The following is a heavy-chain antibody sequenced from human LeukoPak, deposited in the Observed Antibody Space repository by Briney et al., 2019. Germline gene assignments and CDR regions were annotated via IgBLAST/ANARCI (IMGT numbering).Heavy chain of an antibody. CDR2: ISASGGRT. CDR1: GFSFSSYA. V-gene: IGHV3-23*01. D-gene: IGHD3-16*01. CDR3: AKGKVNHDGAFDI. J-gene: IGHJ3*02. Sequence: GGSLRLSCAASGFSFSSYAMSWVRQAPGKGLEWVSGISASGGRTYYEDSVKGRFTISRDNSKTMIYLQMNSLRAEDTAVYYCAKGKVNHDGAFDIWGLGTTVIVS.